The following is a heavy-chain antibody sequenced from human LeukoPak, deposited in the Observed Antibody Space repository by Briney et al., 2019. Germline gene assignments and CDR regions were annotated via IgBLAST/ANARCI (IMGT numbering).Heavy chain of an antibody. CDR3: ARGTFSGSYYYFDY. Sequence: SETLSLTCAVSGYSISSGYYWGWIRQPPGKGLEWIGRIYTSGSTNYNPSLKSRVTMSVDTSKNQFSLKLSSVTAADTAVYYCARGTFSGSYYYFDYWGQGTLVTVSS. CDR2: IYTSGST. J-gene: IGHJ4*02. V-gene: IGHV4-38-2*01. D-gene: IGHD1-26*01. CDR1: GYSISSGYY.